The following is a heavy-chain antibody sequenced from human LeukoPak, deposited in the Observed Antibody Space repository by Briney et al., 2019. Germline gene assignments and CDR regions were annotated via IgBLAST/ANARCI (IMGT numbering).Heavy chain of an antibody. V-gene: IGHV3-20*04. D-gene: IGHD1-26*01. CDR2: INWNGGST. J-gene: IGHJ6*03. CDR1: GFTFDDYG. Sequence: GGSLRLSRAASGFTFDDYGMSWVRQAPGKGLEWVSGINWNGGSTGYADSVKGRFTISRDNAKNSLYLQMNSLRAEDTALYYCARDRSGSYYYYYYYMDVWGKGTTVTVSS. CDR3: ARDRSGSYYYYYYYMDV.